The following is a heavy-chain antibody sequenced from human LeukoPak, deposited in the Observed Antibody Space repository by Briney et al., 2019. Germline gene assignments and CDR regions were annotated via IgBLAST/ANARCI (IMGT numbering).Heavy chain of an antibody. CDR1: GFTFSSYW. J-gene: IGHJ4*02. V-gene: IGHV3-74*01. CDR2: INSDGSNT. Sequence: GGSLRLSSAASGFTFSSYWMHWVRQVPGKGLVWVSRINSDGSNTRYADSVKGRFTISRDNAKNTLYLQMNSLRAEDTAVYYCARDLELVYYDSSGYDYWGQGTLVIVSS. CDR3: ARDLELVYYDSSGYDY. D-gene: IGHD3-22*01.